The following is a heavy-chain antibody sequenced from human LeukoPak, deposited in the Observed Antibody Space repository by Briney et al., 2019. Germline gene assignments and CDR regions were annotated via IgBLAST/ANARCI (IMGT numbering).Heavy chain of an antibody. CDR1: GGSISSYY. CDR3: AREEVYISHLYYFDY. CDR2: IYTSGST. V-gene: IGHV4-4*07. Sequence: SETLSLTCTVSGGSISSYYWSWIRQPAGKGLEWIGRIYTSGSTNYNPSLKSRVTMSVDTSKNQFSLKLSSVTAADTAVYYCAREEVYISHLYYFDYWGQGTLVTVSS. J-gene: IGHJ4*02. D-gene: IGHD2-8*01.